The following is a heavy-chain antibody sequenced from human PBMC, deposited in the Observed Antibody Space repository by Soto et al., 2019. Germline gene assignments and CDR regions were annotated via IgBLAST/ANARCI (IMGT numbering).Heavy chain of an antibody. CDR1: GFSLSTTGVC. Sequence: SGPTLVNPTETLTLTCTFSGFSLSTTGVCVNWIRQPPGKALEWLGRIDWDGDKFYSSSLRTRLTISKDTSKNLVVLIMSDMEPFDKAPYHCQRRGADSGYGMDVWGQGTTVTVSS. CDR3: QRRGADSGYGMDV. V-gene: IGHV2-70*17. D-gene: IGHD2-15*01. CDR2: IDWDGDK. J-gene: IGHJ6*02.